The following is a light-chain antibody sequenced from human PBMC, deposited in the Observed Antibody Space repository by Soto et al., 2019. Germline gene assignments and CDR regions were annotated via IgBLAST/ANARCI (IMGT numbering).Light chain of an antibody. Sequence: EIVLTQSPGTLSLSPGERATLSCRASQSVSSGFLAWYQQKPGQAPRLLIYGASSRATGIPDRFSGSGSGTDFTLTISGLEPEDSAVYYCQQYGSSPTWTFGQGTKVDI. J-gene: IGKJ1*01. CDR1: QSVSSGF. CDR2: GAS. CDR3: QQYGSSPTWT. V-gene: IGKV3-20*01.